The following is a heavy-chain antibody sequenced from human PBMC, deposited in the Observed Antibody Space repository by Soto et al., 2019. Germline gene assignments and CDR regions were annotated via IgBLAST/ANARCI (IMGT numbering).Heavy chain of an antibody. J-gene: IGHJ5*02. CDR2: IIPIFGKA. D-gene: IGHD1-20*01. CDR3: ARRYNWSNPSSGWFDP. CDR1: GGTFSSYA. Sequence: QVQLVQSGAEVKKPGSSVKVSCKASGGTFSSYAISWVRQAPGQGLEWMGGIIPIFGKANYAQKFQGRVTITAYESTSTAYMELSSLRSEDTAVYYCARRYNWSNPSSGWFDPWGQGTLVTVSS. V-gene: IGHV1-69*12.